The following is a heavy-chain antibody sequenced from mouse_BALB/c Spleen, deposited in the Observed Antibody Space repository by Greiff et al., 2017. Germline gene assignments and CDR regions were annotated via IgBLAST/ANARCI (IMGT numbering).Heavy chain of an antibody. CDR2: IWAGGST. J-gene: IGHJ4*01. CDR3: ARDYDYDEEGYYYAMDY. Sequence: VQLQQSGPGLVAPSQSLSITCTVSGFSLTSYGVHWVRQPPGKGLEWLGVIWAGGSTNYNSALMSRLSISKDNSKSQVFLKMNSLQTDDTAMYYCARDYDYDEEGYYYAMDYWGQGTSVTVSS. CDR1: GFSLTSYG. D-gene: IGHD2-4*01. V-gene: IGHV2-9*02.